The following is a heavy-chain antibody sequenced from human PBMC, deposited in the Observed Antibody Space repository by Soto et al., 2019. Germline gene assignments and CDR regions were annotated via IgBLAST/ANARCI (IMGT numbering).Heavy chain of an antibody. D-gene: IGHD3-22*01. CDR2: ISNNGGRT. V-gene: IGHV3-64*01. Sequence: EVQLVESGGGLVQPGGSLRLSCAASGFSFSSDAMHWVRQAPGKGLEYVSGISNNGGRTYYANSVKGRFTISRDNSKNTLYLQMGSLRAEDMAVYYCARETMIGVGYFDYWGQGTLVTVSS. CDR3: ARETMIGVGYFDY. CDR1: GFSFSSDA. J-gene: IGHJ4*02.